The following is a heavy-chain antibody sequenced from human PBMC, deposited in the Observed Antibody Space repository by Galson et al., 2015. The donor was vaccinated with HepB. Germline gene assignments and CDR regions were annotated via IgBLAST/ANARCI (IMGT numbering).Heavy chain of an antibody. CDR1: GYTFTSYA. Sequence: SVKVSCKASGYTFTSYAMNWVRQAPGQGLEWMGWINTNTGNPTYAQGFTGRFVFSLDTSVSTAYLQISSLKAEDTAVYYCARGGGMVRGVIRTSNFDYWGQGTLVTVSS. V-gene: IGHV7-4-1*02. CDR3: ARGGGMVRGVIRTSNFDY. D-gene: IGHD3-10*01. CDR2: INTNTGNP. J-gene: IGHJ4*02.